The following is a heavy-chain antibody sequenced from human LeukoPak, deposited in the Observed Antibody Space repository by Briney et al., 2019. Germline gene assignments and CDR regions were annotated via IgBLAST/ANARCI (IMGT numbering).Heavy chain of an antibody. V-gene: IGHV5-51*01. CDR1: GYSFTNYW. Sequence: PGESLKISCKGFGYSFTNYWIAWVRQVPGKGLEWMGSIYPIDSDTRYSPSFQGQVTVSVDKPIFTAYLQWSSLKASDTAMYYCARAYCTGSCNNNLDYWGQGTLVTVS. D-gene: IGHD2-8*02. J-gene: IGHJ4*02. CDR2: IYPIDSDT. CDR3: ARAYCTGSCNNNLDY.